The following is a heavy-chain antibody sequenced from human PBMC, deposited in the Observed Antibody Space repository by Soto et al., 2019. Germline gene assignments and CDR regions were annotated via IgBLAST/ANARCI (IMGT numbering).Heavy chain of an antibody. V-gene: IGHV1-58*01. Sequence: ASVKVSCKASGFTFTSSAVQWVRQARGQRLEWIGWIVVGSGNTNYAQKFQERVTITRDMSTSTAYMELSSLRSEDTAVYYCARVRNYYDSSGYEMNEFDIWGQGTMVTVSS. J-gene: IGHJ3*02. CDR1: GFTFTSSA. CDR2: IVVGSGNT. D-gene: IGHD3-22*01. CDR3: ARVRNYYDSSGYEMNEFDI.